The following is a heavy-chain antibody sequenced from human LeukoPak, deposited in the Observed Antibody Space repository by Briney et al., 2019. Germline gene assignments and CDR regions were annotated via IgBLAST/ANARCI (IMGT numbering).Heavy chain of an antibody. CDR2: IYYSGST. Sequence: SEILSLTCTVSGGSISSYYWSWIRQPPGKGLEWIGYIYYSGSTNYNPSLKSRVTISVDTSKNQFSLKLSSVTAADTAVYYCARRGYDSSGYYYSYWGQGTLVTVSS. D-gene: IGHD3-22*01. CDR3: ARRGYDSSGYYYSY. V-gene: IGHV4-59*08. CDR1: GGSISSYY. J-gene: IGHJ4*02.